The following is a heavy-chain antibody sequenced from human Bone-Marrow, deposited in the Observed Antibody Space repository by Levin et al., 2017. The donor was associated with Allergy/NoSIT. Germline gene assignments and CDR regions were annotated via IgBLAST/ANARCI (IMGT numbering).Heavy chain of an antibody. D-gene: IGHD4-17*01. CDR3: AKVGYGDYESFDY. Sequence: TLSLTCTVSGDSLTSGSHYWTWIRQSAGKGLEWIGRIDTSGSTNYNPSLNSRVTMSVDTSKRQFSLRLSPVTAADTAVYYCAKVGYGDYESFDYWGQGTLVTVSS. CDR2: IDTSGST. J-gene: IGHJ4*02. V-gene: IGHV4-61*02. CDR1: GDSLTSGSHY.